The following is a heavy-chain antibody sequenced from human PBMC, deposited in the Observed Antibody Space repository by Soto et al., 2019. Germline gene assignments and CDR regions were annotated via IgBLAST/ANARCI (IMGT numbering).Heavy chain of an antibody. V-gene: IGHV3-74*01. CDR3: AVSVAGPTAIAY. D-gene: IGHD6-19*01. CDR2: INGDGSRT. CDR1: GLTISSYW. Sequence: EVQLVESGGGLVQPGESLRLSCVVSGLTISSYWMHWVRQAPGKGLVWVSRINGDGSRTNYAGSVKGRFTISRDNAKNTLYLEVNTLRGEDTAVYYCAVSVAGPTAIAYWCQGTLVTVSS. J-gene: IGHJ4*02.